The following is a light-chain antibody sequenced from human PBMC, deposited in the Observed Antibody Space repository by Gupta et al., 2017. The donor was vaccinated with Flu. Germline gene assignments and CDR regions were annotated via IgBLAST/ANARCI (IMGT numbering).Light chain of an antibody. J-gene: IGKJ4*01. CDR2: DAV. CDR1: QSVANY. Sequence: ELVLTQSPATLSLLQGESATLSCGASQSVANYLAWFQQKPGQAPRLLIYDAVKRATGVPGRFSGSGAGTEFTLTITSLEPEDFAIYYCQSRSKWRLTFGGGTKVGL. V-gene: IGKV3D-11*02. CDR3: QSRSKWRLT.